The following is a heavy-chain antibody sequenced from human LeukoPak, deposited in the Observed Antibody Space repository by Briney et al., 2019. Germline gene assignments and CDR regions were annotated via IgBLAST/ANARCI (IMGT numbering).Heavy chain of an antibody. J-gene: IGHJ4*02. D-gene: IGHD6-19*01. V-gene: IGHV4-34*01. Sequence: SETLSLTCAVYGGSFSGYYWSWIRQPPGKGPEWIGEINHSGSTNYNPSLKSRVTISVDTSKNQFSLKLSSVTAADTAVYYCARIGFIAVAGSGYWGQGTLVTVSS. CDR3: ARIGFIAVAGSGY. CDR1: GGSFSGYY. CDR2: INHSGST.